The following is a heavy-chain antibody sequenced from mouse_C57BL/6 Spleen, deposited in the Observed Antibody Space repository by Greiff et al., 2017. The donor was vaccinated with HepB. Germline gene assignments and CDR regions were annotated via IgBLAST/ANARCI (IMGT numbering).Heavy chain of an antibody. CDR3: ARSSWEDD. CDR1: GYTFTSYW. J-gene: IGHJ2*01. D-gene: IGHD4-1*01. V-gene: IGHV1-69*01. CDR2: IDPSDSYT. Sequence: QVQLQQPGAELVMPGASVKLSCKASGYTFTSYWMHWVKQRPGQGLEWIGEIDPSDSYTNYNQKFKGKSTLTVDKSSSTAYMQLSSLTSEDSADYYCARSSWEDDWGQGTTLTVSS.